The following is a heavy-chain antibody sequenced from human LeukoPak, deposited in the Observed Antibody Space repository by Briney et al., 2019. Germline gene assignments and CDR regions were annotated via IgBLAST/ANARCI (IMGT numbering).Heavy chain of an antibody. Sequence: SETLSLTCSVSGGYIRGYHWSWIRQPPGKGLKCIGYIYYDGSTNYNPSLKSRVTISVDTSKNQFSLKVRSVTAADTAVYYCARYTAMVPFDYRGQGTLVTVSS. V-gene: IGHV4-59*01. CDR2: IYYDGST. D-gene: IGHD5-18*01. J-gene: IGHJ4*02. CDR3: ARYTAMVPFDY. CDR1: GGYIRGYH.